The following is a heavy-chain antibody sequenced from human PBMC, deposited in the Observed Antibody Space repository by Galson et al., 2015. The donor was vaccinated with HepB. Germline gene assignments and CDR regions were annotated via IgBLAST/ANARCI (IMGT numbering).Heavy chain of an antibody. CDR2: ISSNGGST. CDR3: VKGHSSGWSYYFDY. Sequence: SLRLSCAASGFTFSSYAMHWVRQAPGKGLEYVSAISSNGGSTYYADSVKGRFTISRDDSKNTLYLQMSSLRAEDTAVYYCVKGHSSGWSYYFDYWGQGTLVTVSS. V-gene: IGHV3-64D*06. D-gene: IGHD6-19*01. J-gene: IGHJ4*02. CDR1: GFTFSSYA.